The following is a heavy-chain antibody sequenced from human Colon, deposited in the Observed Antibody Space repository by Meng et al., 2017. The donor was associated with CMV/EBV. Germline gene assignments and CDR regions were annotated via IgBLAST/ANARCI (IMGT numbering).Heavy chain of an antibody. CDR3: AKIRKGGYCSGGSCFDT. CDR2: ISDSRYT. V-gene: IGHV3-23*01. CDR1: GFVFSDYA. Sequence: SGFVFSDYAMTWVRQAPGKGLEWVSFISDSRYTNYGDPVKGRFTISRDNSKNTVFLQMNSLRADDTGIYFCAKIRKGGYCSGGSCFDTWGQGTLVTVSS. J-gene: IGHJ5*02. D-gene: IGHD2-8*02.